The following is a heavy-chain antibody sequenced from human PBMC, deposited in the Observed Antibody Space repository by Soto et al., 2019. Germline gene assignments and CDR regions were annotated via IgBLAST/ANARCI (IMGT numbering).Heavy chain of an antibody. CDR1: GFTFSSYS. V-gene: IGHV3-48*01. J-gene: IGHJ4*02. CDR3: ARVSYSTDY. CDR2: ISQYNTI. D-gene: IGHD3-10*01. Sequence: PGGSLRLSCAASGFTFSSYSMNWVRQAPGKGLEWVSYISQYNTIYYADSVKGRFTISRDNAKNSLYLQMSSLTAEDTAVYYCARVSYSTDYWGQGTLVTVSS.